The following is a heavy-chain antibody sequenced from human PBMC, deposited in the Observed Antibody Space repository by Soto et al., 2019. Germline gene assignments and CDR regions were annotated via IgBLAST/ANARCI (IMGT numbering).Heavy chain of an antibody. J-gene: IGHJ3*02. CDR1: GYTLTELS. Sequence: ASGKVSCKVSGYTLTELSMHWVRQAPGKGLEWMGGFDPEDGETIYAQKFQGRVTMTEDTSTDTAYMELSSLGAEDTALYYCVREQLYYNDVFGRPLNGFDMWGQGTMVTVSS. CDR2: FDPEDGET. CDR3: VREQLYYNDVFGRPLNGFDM. D-gene: IGHD3-22*01. V-gene: IGHV1-24*01.